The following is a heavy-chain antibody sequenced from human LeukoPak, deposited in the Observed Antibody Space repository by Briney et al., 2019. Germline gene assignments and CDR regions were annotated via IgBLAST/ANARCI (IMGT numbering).Heavy chain of an antibody. J-gene: IGHJ4*02. D-gene: IGHD4-17*01. CDR1: GGSFSAYY. CDR2: INHSGST. CDR3: ARDPTEGRYLDY. Sequence: TLSLTCAVYGGSFSAYYWSWIRQPPGKGLEWIGEINHSGSTDYKPSLKSRVTISVDTSKNQFSLKLTSVTAADTAVYYCARDPTEGRYLDYWGQGALVTVSS. V-gene: IGHV4-34*01.